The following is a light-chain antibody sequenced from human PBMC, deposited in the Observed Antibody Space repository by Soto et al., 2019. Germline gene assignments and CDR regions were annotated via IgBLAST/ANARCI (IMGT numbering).Light chain of an antibody. Sequence: EIVLTQSPGTLSLFPGERATLSCRASQSVSSSYLAWYQQKPGQAPRLLIYVASSRATGIPDRFSGSGSGTDFTLTISRLEPEDFAVYYCQQYGSSPWTFGQETKVEIK. V-gene: IGKV3-20*01. J-gene: IGKJ1*01. CDR2: VAS. CDR3: QQYGSSPWT. CDR1: QSVSSSY.